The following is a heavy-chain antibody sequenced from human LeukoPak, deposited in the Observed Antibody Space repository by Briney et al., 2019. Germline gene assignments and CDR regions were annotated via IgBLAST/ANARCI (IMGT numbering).Heavy chain of an antibody. V-gene: IGHV3-66*01. CDR3: ARDLISGPATHDS. D-gene: IGHD2-15*01. J-gene: IGHJ4*02. Sequence: PGGSLRLSCAASGFTFISYMMNWVRQAPGKGLEWVSVINSGGSTYFADSVKGRFTVSRDNSKNTLSLQMNSLRVEDTAVYYCARDLISGPATHDSWGQGALVTVSS. CDR2: INSGGST. CDR1: GFTFISYM.